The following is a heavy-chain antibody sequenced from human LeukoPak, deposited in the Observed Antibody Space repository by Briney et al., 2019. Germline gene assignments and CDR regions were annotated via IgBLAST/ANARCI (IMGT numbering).Heavy chain of an antibody. J-gene: IGHJ4*02. CDR1: GGSISSYY. D-gene: IGHD2-2*02. Sequence: SETLSLTCTVSGGSISSYYWSWIRQPPGKGLEWIGYIYYSGSTNYNPSLKSRVTISVDTSKNQFSLKLSSVTAADTAVYYCAKDSPLVGYTRDWSSNSFDHWGQGTLVTVSS. CDR2: IYYSGST. CDR3: AKDSPLVGYTRDWSSNSFDH. V-gene: IGHV4-59*01.